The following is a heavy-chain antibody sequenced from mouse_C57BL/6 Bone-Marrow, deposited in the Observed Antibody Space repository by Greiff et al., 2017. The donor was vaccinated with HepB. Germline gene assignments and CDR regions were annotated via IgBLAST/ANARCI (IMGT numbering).Heavy chain of an antibody. D-gene: IGHD2-12*01. CDR2: IDPSDSYT. V-gene: IGHV1-59*01. CDR1: GYTFTSYW. CDR3: ARDYSPDYYFDY. J-gene: IGHJ2*01. Sequence: QVQLQQPGAELVRPGTSVKLSCKASGYTFTSYWMHWVKQRPGQGLEWIGVIDPSDSYTNYNQKFKGKATLTVDTSSSTAYMQLSSLTSEASAVYYCARDYSPDYYFDYWGQGTTLTVSS.